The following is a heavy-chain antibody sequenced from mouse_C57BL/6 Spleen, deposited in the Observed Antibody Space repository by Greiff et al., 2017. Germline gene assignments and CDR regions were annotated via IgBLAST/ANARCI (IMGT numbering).Heavy chain of an antibody. CDR2: IDPSDSYT. V-gene: IGHV1-69*01. CDR1: GYTFTSYC. Sequence: QVQLQQPGPELVMPGASVKLSCKASGYTFTSYCMDWVKQRPGQGLEWIGEIDPSDSYTNYNQKFKGKSTLTVDKSSSTAYMQLSSLTSEDAAVYYCALITTVNDAMDYWGTGPSVTASS. CDR3: ALITTVNDAMDY. D-gene: IGHD1-1*01. J-gene: IGHJ4*01.